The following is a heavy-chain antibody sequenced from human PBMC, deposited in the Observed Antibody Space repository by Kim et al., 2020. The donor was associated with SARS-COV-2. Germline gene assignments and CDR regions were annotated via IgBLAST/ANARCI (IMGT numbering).Heavy chain of an antibody. CDR3: AREEVPAAMWSYYYYGMDV. CDR2: TYYRSKWYN. CDR1: GDSVSSNSAA. Sequence: SQTLSLTCAISGDSVSSNSAAWNWIRQSPSRGLEWLGRTYYRSKWYNDYAVSVKSRITINPDTSKNQFSLQLNSVTPEDTAVYYCAREEVPAAMWSYYYYGMDVWGQGTTVTVSS. V-gene: IGHV6-1*01. D-gene: IGHD2-2*01. J-gene: IGHJ6*02.